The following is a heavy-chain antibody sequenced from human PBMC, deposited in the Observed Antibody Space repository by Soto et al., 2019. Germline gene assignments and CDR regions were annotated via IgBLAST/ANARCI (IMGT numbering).Heavy chain of an antibody. J-gene: IGHJ4*02. Sequence: EVQLVESGGGLVQPGGSLRLSCAASGFTFSSYWMSWVRQAPGKGLEWVANIKQDGSEKYYVDSVKGRFTISRDNAKNSLYLQMNSLRAEDTAVYYCASFYGDYVWNFDYWGQGTLVTVSS. CDR2: IKQDGSEK. CDR3: ASFYGDYVWNFDY. D-gene: IGHD4-17*01. CDR1: GFTFSSYW. V-gene: IGHV3-7*01.